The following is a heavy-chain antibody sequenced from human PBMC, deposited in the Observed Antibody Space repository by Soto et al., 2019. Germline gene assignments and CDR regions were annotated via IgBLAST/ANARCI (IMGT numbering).Heavy chain of an antibody. CDR3: GTNGVVITPSYYYGMDV. Sequence: QVQLVQSGAEVKKPGSSVKVSCKASGGTFSSYAISWVRQAPGQGLEWMGGIIPIFGTANYAQKFQGRVTITADESTSTAYMELSSLRSEDTAVYYCGTNGVVITPSYYYGMDVWGQGTTVTVSS. CDR2: IIPIFGTA. V-gene: IGHV1-69*01. CDR1: GGTFSSYA. J-gene: IGHJ6*02. D-gene: IGHD3-3*01.